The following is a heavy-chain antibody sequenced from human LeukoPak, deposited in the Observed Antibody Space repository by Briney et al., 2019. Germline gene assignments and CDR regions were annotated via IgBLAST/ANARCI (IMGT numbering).Heavy chain of an antibody. CDR3: ALFRGGDY. J-gene: IGHJ4*02. CDR1: GYTLTELS. CDR2: FDPEDGET. V-gene: IGHV1-24*01. D-gene: IGHD3-10*01. Sequence: ASVKVSCKVSGYTLTELSMHWVRQAPGKGLEWMGGFDPEDGETIYAQKFQGRVTITRDTSASTAYMELSSLRSEDTAVYYCALFRGGDYWGQGTLVTVSS.